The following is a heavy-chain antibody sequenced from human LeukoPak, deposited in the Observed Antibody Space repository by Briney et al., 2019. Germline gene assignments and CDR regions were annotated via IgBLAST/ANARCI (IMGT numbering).Heavy chain of an antibody. CDR1: GGSFSGYY. V-gene: IGHV4-34*01. J-gene: IGHJ6*03. Sequence: PSETLSLTCAVYGGSFSGYYWSWIRQPPGKGLEWIGEINHSGSTNYNPSLKSRVTISVDTSKNQFSLKLSSVTAADTAVYYCARLTREYYYYYYYMDVWGKGTTVTVSS. CDR2: INHSGST. D-gene: IGHD7-27*01. CDR3: ARLTREYYYYYYYMDV.